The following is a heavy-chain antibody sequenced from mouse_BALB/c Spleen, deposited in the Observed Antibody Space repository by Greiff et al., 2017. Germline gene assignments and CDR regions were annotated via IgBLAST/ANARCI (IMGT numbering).Heavy chain of an antibody. Sequence: VQLQQSGAELVRSGASVKLSCTASGFNITDYYMHWVKQRPEQGLEWIGWIDPENGDTEYAPKFQGKATMTADTSSNTAYLQLSSLTSEDTAVYYCNAGGYFDYWGQGTTLTVSA. J-gene: IGHJ2*01. V-gene: IGHV14-4*02. CDR2: IDPENGDT. CDR1: GFNITDYY. CDR3: NAGGYFDY.